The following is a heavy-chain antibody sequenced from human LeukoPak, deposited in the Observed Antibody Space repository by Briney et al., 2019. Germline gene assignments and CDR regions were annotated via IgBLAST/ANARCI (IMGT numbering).Heavy chain of an antibody. V-gene: IGHV4-34*01. D-gene: IGHD2/OR15-2a*01. CDR2: INHSGST. J-gene: IGHJ6*02. Sequence: SETLSLTCAVYGGSFSGYYWSWIRQPPGKGLEWIGEINHSGSTNYNPSLKSRVTISVDTSKNQFSLKLSSVTAADTAVYYCARGGQYRLRSGMDVWGQGTTVTVSS. CDR1: GGSFSGYY. CDR3: ARGGQYRLRSGMDV.